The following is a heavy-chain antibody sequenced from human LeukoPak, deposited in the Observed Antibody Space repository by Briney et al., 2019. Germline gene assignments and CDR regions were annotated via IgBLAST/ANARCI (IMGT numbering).Heavy chain of an antibody. V-gene: IGHV4-39*01. D-gene: IGHD4-17*01. CDR3: ATPRGAPYGDYS. Sequence: PSETLSLTCTVSGGSISSSSYYWGWIRQPPGKGLEWIGSIYYSGSTYYNPSLKSRVTISVDTSKNQFSLKLSSVTAADTAVYYCATPRGAPYGDYSWGQGTLVTVSS. CDR1: GGSISSSSYY. J-gene: IGHJ4*02. CDR2: IYYSGST.